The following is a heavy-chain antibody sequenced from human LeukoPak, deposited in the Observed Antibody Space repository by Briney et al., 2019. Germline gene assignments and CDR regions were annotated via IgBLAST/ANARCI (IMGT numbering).Heavy chain of an antibody. D-gene: IGHD5-24*01. V-gene: IGHV3-43D*03. CDR1: GFTFDDYA. Sequence: GGSLRLSCAASGFTFDDYAMHWVRQAPGEGLEWVSLISWDGGSTYYADSVKGRFTISRDNSKNSLYLQMNSLRAEDTALYYCAKEMATIKDYYYGMDVWGQGTTVTVSS. J-gene: IGHJ6*02. CDR2: ISWDGGST. CDR3: AKEMATIKDYYYGMDV.